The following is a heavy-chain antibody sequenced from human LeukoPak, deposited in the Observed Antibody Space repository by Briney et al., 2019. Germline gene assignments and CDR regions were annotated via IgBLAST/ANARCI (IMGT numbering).Heavy chain of an antibody. CDR2: INPNSGGT. Sequence: ASVKVSCKASGYTFTGYYMHWVRQAPGQGLEWMGWINPNSGGTNYAQKFQGRVTTTRDTSISTAYMELSRLRSDDTAVYYCARPTGDYVDSYAFDIWGQGTMVTVSS. CDR1: GYTFTGYY. CDR3: ARPTGDYVDSYAFDI. V-gene: IGHV1-2*02. J-gene: IGHJ3*02. D-gene: IGHD4-17*01.